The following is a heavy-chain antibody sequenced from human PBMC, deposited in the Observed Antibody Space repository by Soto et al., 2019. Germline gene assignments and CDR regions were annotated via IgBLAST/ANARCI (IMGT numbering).Heavy chain of an antibody. D-gene: IGHD2-2*01. J-gene: IGHJ3*02. V-gene: IGHV3-7*04. CDR2: IKEDGGVK. CDR1: GFTFSTYW. Sequence: EVQLVESGGGVVQPGGSLRLSCAASGFTFSTYWMSWVRHAPGKGPEFVANIKEDGGVKNYVDSVRGRFTISRDNATNSVYLQMNSLRSEDTAVYYCARDPGSSAFDIWGQGAVVTVSS. CDR3: ARDPGSSAFDI.